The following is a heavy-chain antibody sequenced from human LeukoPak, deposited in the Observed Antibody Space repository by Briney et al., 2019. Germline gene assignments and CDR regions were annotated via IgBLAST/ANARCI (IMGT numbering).Heavy chain of an antibody. CDR3: VGDVRAAAADY. J-gene: IGHJ4*02. V-gene: IGHV3-66*01. CDR1: VFTLSSNY. Sequence: GGSLRLSCAASVFTLSSNYMSCVRQAPGKGLEWVSVISSGGSTYFADSVKGRFTIYRDNVENTLYLRVNNLRAEDTAVFFWVGDVRAAAADYWGQGTLVTVS. CDR2: ISSGGST. D-gene: IGHD6-13*01.